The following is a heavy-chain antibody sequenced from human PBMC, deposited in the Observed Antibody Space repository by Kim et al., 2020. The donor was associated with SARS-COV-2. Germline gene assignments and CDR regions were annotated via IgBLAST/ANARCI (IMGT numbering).Heavy chain of an antibody. D-gene: IGHD6-19*01. J-gene: IGHJ6*02. CDR3: ARDLTGSLSSGWYWAYGMDV. Sequence: RFTISRDNAKNTLYLQMNSLRAEDTAVYYCARDLTGSLSSGWYWAYGMDVWGQGTTVTVSS. V-gene: IGHV3-30*01.